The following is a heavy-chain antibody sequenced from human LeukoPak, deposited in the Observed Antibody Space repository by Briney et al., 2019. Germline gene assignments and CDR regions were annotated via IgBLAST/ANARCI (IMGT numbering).Heavy chain of an antibody. J-gene: IGHJ4*02. Sequence: SETLSLTCTVSGGSISSSIHYWSWIRQPPGKGLEWIGEINHSGSTNYNPSLKSRVTISVDTSKNQFSLKLSSVTAADTAVYYCARGEVEIAVPDYWGQGTLVTVSS. D-gene: IGHD5-24*01. CDR2: INHSGST. V-gene: IGHV4-39*07. CDR1: GGSISSSIHY. CDR3: ARGEVEIAVPDY.